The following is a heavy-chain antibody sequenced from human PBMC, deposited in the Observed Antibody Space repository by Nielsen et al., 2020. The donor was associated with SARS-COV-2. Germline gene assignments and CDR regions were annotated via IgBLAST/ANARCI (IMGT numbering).Heavy chain of an antibody. D-gene: IGHD5-18*01. J-gene: IGHJ4*02. V-gene: IGHV4-34*01. CDR2: IFHSGST. Sequence: WIRQPPGQGLEWIGEIFHSGSTNYNPSLKSRVTISVDTSKNQFSLKLSSVTAADTAVYYCARGGGYSYGAIDYWGQGTLVTVSS. CDR3: ARGGGYSYGAIDY.